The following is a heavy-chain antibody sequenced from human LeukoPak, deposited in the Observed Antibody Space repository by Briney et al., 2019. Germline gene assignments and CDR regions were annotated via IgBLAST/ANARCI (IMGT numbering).Heavy chain of an antibody. CDR3: GRDSDYSLYS. Sequence: GGSLILSCAASGFTLPTSWMHWVRQAPGEGLVWVSRITPDGITTYADSVKGRFTISRDNAKNTLYLQMNSLRAEDTAVYYCGRDSDYSLYSWGQGTLVTVSS. J-gene: IGHJ4*02. CDR2: ITPDGIT. CDR1: GFTLPTSW. D-gene: IGHD4-11*01. V-gene: IGHV3-74*01.